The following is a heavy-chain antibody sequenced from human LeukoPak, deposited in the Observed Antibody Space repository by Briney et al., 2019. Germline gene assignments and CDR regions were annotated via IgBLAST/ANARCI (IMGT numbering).Heavy chain of an antibody. CDR3: ARGRNSGNWFDP. D-gene: IGHD4-23*01. Sequence: SETLSLTCTVSGGSISSYYWSWIRQPAGKGLEWIGRIYTSGSTNYNPSLKSRVTMSVDTSKNQFSLKLSSVTAADTAVYHCARGRNSGNWFDPWGQGTLVTVSS. CDR1: GGSISSYY. J-gene: IGHJ5*02. CDR2: IYTSGST. V-gene: IGHV4-4*07.